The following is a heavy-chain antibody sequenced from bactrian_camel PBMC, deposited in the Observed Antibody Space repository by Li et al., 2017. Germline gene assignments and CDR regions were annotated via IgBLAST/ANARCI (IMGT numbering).Heavy chain of an antibody. CDR3: ATAGGPYCSAAYAGWADHGS. J-gene: IGHJ6*01. CDR1: GLAYSIRC. D-gene: IGHD2*01. V-gene: IGHV3S53*01. CDR2: IKESGST. Sequence: HVQLVESGGGSVQAGGSLRLSCEVRGLAYSIRCMGWFRQAPGKQRERVASIKESGSTMYADNVKGRFTISKDSAKNTLYLQMNNLKPEDTGMYYCATAGGPYCSAAYAGWADHGSWGQGTQVTVS.